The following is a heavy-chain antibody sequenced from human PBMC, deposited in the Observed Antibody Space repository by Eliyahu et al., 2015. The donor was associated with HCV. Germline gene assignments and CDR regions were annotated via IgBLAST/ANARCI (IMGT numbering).Heavy chain of an antibody. V-gene: IGHV4-4*02. CDR1: GGSVSANTW. CDR3: ARGVTGASPYFDS. CDR2: IIHSGGT. D-gene: IGHD1-14*01. J-gene: IGHJ4*02. Sequence: QVQLQESGPGLVKPSGTLSLTCAVSGGSVSANTWWSWVRQSPGKGLEWIGEIIHSGGTNYNPSLKSRVTILQDKSRNQFSLRLSSVTAADTAVYYCARGVTGASPYFDSWGQGTLVTVSS.